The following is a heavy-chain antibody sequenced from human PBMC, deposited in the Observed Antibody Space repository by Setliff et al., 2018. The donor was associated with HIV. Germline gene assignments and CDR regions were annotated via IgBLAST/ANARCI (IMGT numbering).Heavy chain of an antibody. V-gene: IGHV4-61*01. CDR1: GDSVSSASYY. CDR2: IYYSGTT. Sequence: SETLSLTCTVSGDSVSSASYYRSWIRQPPGKGLGWIGYIYYSGTTKYNPSLKSRVTISVDTSKNQSSLKLSSVTAADTAVYYCASEAWTSYRSSSGYYYYYMDVWGKGTTVTVSS. D-gene: IGHD6-6*01. CDR3: ASEAWTSYRSSSGYYYYYMDV. J-gene: IGHJ6*03.